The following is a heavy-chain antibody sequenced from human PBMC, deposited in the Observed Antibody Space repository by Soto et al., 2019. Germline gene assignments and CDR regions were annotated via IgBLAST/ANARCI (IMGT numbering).Heavy chain of an antibody. Sequence: ESGGVEIQPGGSLRLSCAASGFSFGDFSMHWLRQAPGKGLEWVSLISWDGVNTYYADSVKGRFTISRDNSKNSLYLQMNSLRTEDTALYFCAKELGTIYFDYWGQGTLVTVSS. CDR3: AKELGTIYFDY. V-gene: IGHV3-43*01. CDR2: ISWDGVNT. J-gene: IGHJ4*02. CDR1: GFSFGDFS.